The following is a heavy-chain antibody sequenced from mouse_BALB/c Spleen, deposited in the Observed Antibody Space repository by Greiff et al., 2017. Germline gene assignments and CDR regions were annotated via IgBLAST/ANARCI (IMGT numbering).Heavy chain of an antibody. CDR3: ARGITTRYFDV. J-gene: IGHJ1*01. D-gene: IGHD2-4*01. CDR1: GFTFSSFG. V-gene: IGHV5-17*02. Sequence: EVKLVESGGGLVQPGGSRKLSCAASGFTFSSFGMHWVRQAPEKGLEWVAYISSGSSTIYYADTVKGRFTISRDNPKNTLFLQMTSLRSEDTAMYYCARGITTRYFDVWGAGTTVTVSS. CDR2: ISSGSSTI.